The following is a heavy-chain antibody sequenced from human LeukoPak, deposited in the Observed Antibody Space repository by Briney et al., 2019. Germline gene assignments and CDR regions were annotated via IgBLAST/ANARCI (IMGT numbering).Heavy chain of an antibody. D-gene: IGHD6-13*01. CDR3: ASVRAGTGDY. V-gene: IGHV1-2*02. J-gene: IGHJ4*02. CDR1: GYNFTVNN. Sequence: ASVKVTFKPPGYNFTVNNMHLVRPAPGQGLEWMGWINPNSGGTNYAQKFQGRVTMTRDTSISTAYMELSRLRSDDTAVYYCASVRAGTGDYWGQGTLVTVSS. CDR2: INPNSGGT.